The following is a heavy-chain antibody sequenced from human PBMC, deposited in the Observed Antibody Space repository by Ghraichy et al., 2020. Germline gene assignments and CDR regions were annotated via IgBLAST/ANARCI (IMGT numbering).Heavy chain of an antibody. Sequence: GGSLRLSCAASGFTFDDYAMHWVRQAPGKGLEWVSLISGDGGSTYYADSVKGRFTISRDNSKNSLYLQMNSLRTEDTALYYCAKAVFWSGNEDNYGMDVWGQGTTVTVSS. V-gene: IGHV3-43*02. CDR2: ISGDGGST. CDR1: GFTFDDYA. J-gene: IGHJ6*02. CDR3: AKAVFWSGNEDNYGMDV. D-gene: IGHD3-3*01.